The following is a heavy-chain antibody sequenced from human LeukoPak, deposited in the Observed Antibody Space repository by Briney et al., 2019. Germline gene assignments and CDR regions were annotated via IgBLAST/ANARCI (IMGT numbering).Heavy chain of an antibody. J-gene: IGHJ4*02. CDR3: ARDRRLRDSGGLFSDY. D-gene: IGHD3-22*01. CDR2: ISAYNGNT. Sequence: ASVKVSCKASGYTFTSYGISWVRQAPGQGLEWMGWISAYNGNTNYAQKLQGRVTMTTDTSTSTAYMELRSLRSDDTAVYYCARDRRLRDSGGLFSDYWGQGTLVTVSS. V-gene: IGHV1-18*01. CDR1: GYTFTSYG.